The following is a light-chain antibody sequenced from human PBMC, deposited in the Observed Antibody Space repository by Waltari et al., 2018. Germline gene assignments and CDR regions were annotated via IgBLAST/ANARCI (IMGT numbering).Light chain of an antibody. Sequence: EIVLTQSPATLSLSPGERATLSCRASQYIGSYLAWYQQKPGQPPRVLIYDASTRATGIPARFSGSGSGADFALTISSLEPDDFAVYYCQQRSNWPRTFGQGTKLEIK. J-gene: IGKJ2*01. CDR2: DAS. CDR1: QYIGSY. CDR3: QQRSNWPRT. V-gene: IGKV3-11*01.